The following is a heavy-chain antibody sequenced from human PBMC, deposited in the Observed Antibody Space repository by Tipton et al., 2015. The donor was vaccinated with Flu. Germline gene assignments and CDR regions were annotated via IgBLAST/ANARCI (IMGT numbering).Heavy chain of an antibody. Sequence: SLRLSCAASGFTFSSYGMHWVRQAPGKGLEWVSAISGSGGSTYYADSVKGRFTISRDNSKNTLYLQMNSLRAEDTAVYYCAKEGGRIVGAGTGAFDIWGQGTMVTVSS. D-gene: IGHD1-26*01. CDR2: ISGSGGST. J-gene: IGHJ3*02. CDR3: AKEGGRIVGAGTGAFDI. V-gene: IGHV3-23*01. CDR1: GFTFSSYG.